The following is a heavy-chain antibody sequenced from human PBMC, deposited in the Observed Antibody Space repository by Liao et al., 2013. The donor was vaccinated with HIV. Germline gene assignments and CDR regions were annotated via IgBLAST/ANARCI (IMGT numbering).Heavy chain of an antibody. CDR1: GGSISSSSLY. CDR3: ARGTPYHDFWTGSYRPKYYSDF. J-gene: IGHJ4*02. D-gene: IGHD3/OR15-3a*01. CDR2: IHYSGTT. V-gene: IGHV4-39*07. Sequence: QVQLQESGPGLVKPSETLSLTCTVSGGSISSSSLYWGWIRQPPGKGLEWIGEIHYSGTTTYSPSLESRVTISADASKRQFYLKLSSVTAADTAVYYCARGTPYHDFWTGSYRPKYYSDFWAREPWSPSPQ.